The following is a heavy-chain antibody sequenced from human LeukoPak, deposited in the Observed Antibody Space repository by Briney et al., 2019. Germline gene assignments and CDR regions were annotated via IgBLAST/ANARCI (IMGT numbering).Heavy chain of an antibody. J-gene: IGHJ4*02. V-gene: IGHV1-69*04. CDR1: GGTFSSYA. D-gene: IGHD6-6*01. Sequence: ASVTVSCKASGGTFSSYAISWVRQAPGQGLEWMGRIIPILGIANYAQKFQGRVTITADKSTSTAYMELSSLRSEDTAVYYCARDLASSSSCTWGQGTLVTVSS. CDR2: IIPILGIA. CDR3: ARDLASSSSCT.